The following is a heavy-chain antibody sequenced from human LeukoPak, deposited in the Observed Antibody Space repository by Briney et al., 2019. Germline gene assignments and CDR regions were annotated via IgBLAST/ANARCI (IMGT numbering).Heavy chain of an antibody. Sequence: SETLSLTCTVSGGSISSYYWSWIRQPAGKGLEWIGRIYTSGSTNYNPSLKSRVTMSVDTSKNQFSLKLSSVTAADTAVYYCARTIGYCSGGSCYSPFDYWGQGTLVTVSS. CDR3: ARTIGYCSGGSCYSPFDY. CDR2: IYTSGST. J-gene: IGHJ4*02. V-gene: IGHV4-4*07. D-gene: IGHD2-15*01. CDR1: GGSISSYY.